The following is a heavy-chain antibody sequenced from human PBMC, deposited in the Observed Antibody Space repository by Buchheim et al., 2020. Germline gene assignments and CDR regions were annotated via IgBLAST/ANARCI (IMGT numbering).Heavy chain of an antibody. Sequence: QVQLQQSGPGLVKPSQTLSLTCAISGDSVSSNSAAWNWIRQSPSRGLEWLGRTYYRSTWYNEYAEAVKSRITIKPETSKNQFSLQLSSVTPEDKAVYYCAREDGIGAAGLDCWGLGTL. CDR1: GDSVSSNSAA. CDR2: TYYRSTWYN. V-gene: IGHV6-1*01. CDR3: AREDGIGAAGLDC. J-gene: IGHJ4*02. D-gene: IGHD6-13*01.